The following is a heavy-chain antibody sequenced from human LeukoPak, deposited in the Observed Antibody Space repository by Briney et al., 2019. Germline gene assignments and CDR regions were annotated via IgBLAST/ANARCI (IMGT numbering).Heavy chain of an antibody. J-gene: IGHJ4*02. Sequence: ASVRVSCKASGYTFTSYGISWVRQAPGQGLEWMGWISAYNGNTNYAQKLQGRVTMTTDTSTNTAYMELRSLRSDDTAVYYLSRGCYESSGYYRTSYYFDDWGKGTLVTVSS. CDR1: GYTFTSYG. CDR3: SRGCYESSGYYRTSYYFDD. CDR2: ISAYNGNT. D-gene: IGHD3-22*01. V-gene: IGHV1-18*01.